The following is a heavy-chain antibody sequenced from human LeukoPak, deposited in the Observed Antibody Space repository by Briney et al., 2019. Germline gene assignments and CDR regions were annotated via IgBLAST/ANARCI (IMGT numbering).Heavy chain of an antibody. Sequence: GASVKVSCKASGYTFTSYGISWVRQAPGQGLEWMGWISAYNGNTNYAQKLQGRVTMTTDTSTSTAYMELSRLRSDDTAVYYCARDVTAGAISFFGYYYGMDVWGQGTTVTVSS. J-gene: IGHJ6*02. D-gene: IGHD1-26*01. CDR3: ARDVTAGAISFFGYYYGMDV. V-gene: IGHV1-18*01. CDR2: ISAYNGNT. CDR1: GYTFTSYG.